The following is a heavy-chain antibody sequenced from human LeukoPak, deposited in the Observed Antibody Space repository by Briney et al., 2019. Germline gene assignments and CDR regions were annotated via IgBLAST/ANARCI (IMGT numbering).Heavy chain of an antibody. CDR3: SKDPNGDYVGAFDM. V-gene: IGHV3-23*01. Sequence: PGGSLRLSFTASGPTFGNYAPTGFGPAPGKGREWAPSFTGSGRGTYYADSVKGRFSVSRDNSQNTVFLHMNSLRADDTALYYCSKDPNGDYVGAFDMWGPGTMVTVSS. CDR1: GPTFGNYA. J-gene: IGHJ3*02. CDR2: FTGSGRGT. D-gene: IGHD4-17*01.